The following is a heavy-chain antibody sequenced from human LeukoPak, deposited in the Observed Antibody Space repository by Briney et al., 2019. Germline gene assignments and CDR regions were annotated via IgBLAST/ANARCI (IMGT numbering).Heavy chain of an antibody. CDR2: IIPIFGTA. CDR3: ALVVITTAAFDI. CDR1: GGTFSSYA. D-gene: IGHD3-22*01. Sequence: GASVKVSCRASGGTFSSYAISWVRQAPGQGLEWMGGIIPIFGTANYAQKFQGRVTITTDESTSTAYMELSSLRSEDTAVYYCALVVITTAAFDIWGQGTMVTVS. V-gene: IGHV1-69*05. J-gene: IGHJ3*02.